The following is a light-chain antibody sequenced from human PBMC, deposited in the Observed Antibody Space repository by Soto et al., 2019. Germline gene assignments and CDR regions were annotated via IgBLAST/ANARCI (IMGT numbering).Light chain of an antibody. CDR2: DAS. J-gene: IGKJ3*01. CDR1: QGISNS. Sequence: DIQMTQSPSSLSASVGDRVTITCQASQGISNSLNWYQHKVGKAPKLLIYDASNLETGVPSRFSGRGSGTDLTFTINSPQSEDVGTYYCQQYADLPFTFGPGTTVAIK. CDR3: QQYADLPFT. V-gene: IGKV1-33*01.